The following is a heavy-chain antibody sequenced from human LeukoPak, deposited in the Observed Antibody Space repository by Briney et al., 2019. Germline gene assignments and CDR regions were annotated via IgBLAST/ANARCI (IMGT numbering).Heavy chain of an antibody. CDR1: GFSSSRSG. CDR2: ISSEGTTT. CDR3: AKGDALSYGGYFLDN. Sequence: PGGSLRLSCAASGFSSSRSGMHWVRQAPGKGLEWVAVISSEGTTTYYAGSVRGRFTMSRDNSRNTLYLQMNSLRPEDTAVYYCAKGDALSYGGYFLDNWGQGALVSVSS. D-gene: IGHD4-23*01. J-gene: IGHJ4*02. V-gene: IGHV3-30*18.